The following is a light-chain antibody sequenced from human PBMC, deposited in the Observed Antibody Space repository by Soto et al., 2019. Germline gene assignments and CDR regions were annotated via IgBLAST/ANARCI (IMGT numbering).Light chain of an antibody. CDR3: QQRSNWPPT. CDR1: QSVSTY. Sequence: EIVLTQSPATLSLSPGESATLSCRASQSVSTYLGWYQQKPGQAPRLLIYEASNRATGIPARFSGSGSGTDFTLTISSLEPEDFAVYYCQQRSNWPPTFGPVTKVEIK. CDR2: EAS. V-gene: IGKV3-11*01. J-gene: IGKJ3*01.